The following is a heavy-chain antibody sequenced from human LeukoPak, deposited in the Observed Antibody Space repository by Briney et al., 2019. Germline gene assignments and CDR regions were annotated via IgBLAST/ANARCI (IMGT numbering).Heavy chain of an antibody. CDR1: GASISSYY. V-gene: IGHV4-4*07. Sequence: SETLSLTCTVSGASISSYYWSWIRQPAGKGLEWIGRIYTTGSTNYNPSLRSRVTMSIDTSKNQFSLKLNSVTAADTAVYYCARGSSGYYYGWGQGTLVTVSS. CDR2: IYTTGST. D-gene: IGHD3-22*01. J-gene: IGHJ4*02. CDR3: ARGSSGYYYG.